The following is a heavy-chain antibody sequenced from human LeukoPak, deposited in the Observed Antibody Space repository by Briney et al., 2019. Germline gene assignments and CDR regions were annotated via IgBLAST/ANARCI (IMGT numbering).Heavy chain of an antibody. V-gene: IGHV3-48*03. CDR2: IFGTGSTI. CDR1: GFTFSSYE. J-gene: IGHJ4*02. CDR3: AREGGKVDY. Sequence: GGSLRLSCTASGFTFSSYEMNWVGQAPGKGLEWVSYIFGTGSTIHYADSVKGRFTISRDNAKNSLYLQMNSLRAEDTAVYYCAREGGKVDYWGQGTLVTVSS. D-gene: IGHD4-23*01.